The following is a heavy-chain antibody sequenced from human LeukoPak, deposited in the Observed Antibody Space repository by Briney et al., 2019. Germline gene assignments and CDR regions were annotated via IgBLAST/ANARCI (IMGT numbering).Heavy chain of an antibody. V-gene: IGHV3-7*01. J-gene: IGHJ4*02. CDR1: GFTFTNYW. CDR3: ARGLDCRSTSCYLDN. Sequence: SGGSLRLSCAASGFTFTNYWMTWVRQAPGKGLEWVANIQQDGSEKFYVDSVKGRFTISRDNAKNSLDLQINSLGAEDTAVYYCARGLDCRSTSCYLDNWGQGTLVTVSS. CDR2: IQQDGSEK. D-gene: IGHD2-2*01.